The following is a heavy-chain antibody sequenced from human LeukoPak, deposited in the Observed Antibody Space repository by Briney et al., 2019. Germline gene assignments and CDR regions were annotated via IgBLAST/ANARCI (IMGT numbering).Heavy chain of an antibody. CDR1: GFTFNSYS. Sequence: PGGSLRLSCAASGFTFNSYSMNWVRQAPGKGLEWVSSISGSRSYIYYADSVKGRFTISRDNAKNSLYLQMNSLRAEDTAVYYCARDLYRIVVVPHYFDYWGQGTLVTVSS. D-gene: IGHD3-22*01. CDR3: ARDLYRIVVVPHYFDY. V-gene: IGHV3-21*01. J-gene: IGHJ4*02. CDR2: ISGSRSYI.